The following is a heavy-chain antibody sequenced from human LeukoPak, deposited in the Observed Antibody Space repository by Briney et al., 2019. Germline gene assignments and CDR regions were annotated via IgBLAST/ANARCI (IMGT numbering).Heavy chain of an antibody. CDR1: GFTFSDYW. Sequence: GGSLRLSCAASGFTFSDYWMQWVRQAPGKGLVWVSRIKSDGSRITYADSVRGRFTISRDNTKGTLYLEMKRRREEDTAVYYCTRESGGASAGHDYWGQGTLVAVSS. J-gene: IGHJ4*02. V-gene: IGHV3-74*03. CDR3: TRESGGASAGHDY. CDR2: IKSDGSRI. D-gene: IGHD4/OR15-4a*01.